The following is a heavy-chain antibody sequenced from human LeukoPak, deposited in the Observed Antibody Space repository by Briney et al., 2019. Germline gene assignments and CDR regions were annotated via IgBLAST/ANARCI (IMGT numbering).Heavy chain of an antibody. J-gene: IGHJ4*02. CDR3: ARDYASDY. CDR1: GFTFSRYE. D-gene: IGHD3-10*01. Sequence: QPGGSLRLSCAASGFTFSRYEMNWVRQAPGKGLEWVSYISRSGDTIYFADSVKGRFTISRDNAKNSLYLQMSSLRDEDTAVYYCARDYASDYWGQGTLVTVSS. V-gene: IGHV3-48*03. CDR2: ISRSGDTI.